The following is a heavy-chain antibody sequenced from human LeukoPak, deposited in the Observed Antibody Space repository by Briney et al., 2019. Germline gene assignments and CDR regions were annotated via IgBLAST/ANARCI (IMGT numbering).Heavy chain of an antibody. CDR1: GESFGRRY. V-gene: IGHV4-34*01. CDR2: INLCGST. D-gene: IGHD6-13*01. J-gene: IGHJ5*02. Sequence: SETLSLTCAVYGESFGRRYWAWIRQSPGQGLEWMGEINLCGSTSYSSYLQSRVTVPQDTSKNQVSLTLTSVTAAGTAVYYGARGGPYLSAIWYSQPSNYFDPWGQGTVVTVSS. CDR3: ARGGPYLSAIWYSQPSNYFDP.